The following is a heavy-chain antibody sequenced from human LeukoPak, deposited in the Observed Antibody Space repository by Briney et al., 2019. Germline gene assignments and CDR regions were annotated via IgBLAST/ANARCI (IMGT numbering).Heavy chain of an antibody. CDR1: GFTFSSYA. J-gene: IGHJ4*02. Sequence: GGSLRLSCAASGFTFSSYAMHWVRQAPGKGLEWVAVISYDGSNKYYADSVKGRFTISRDNSKNTLYLQMNSLRAEDTAVYYCARGPRQVAVDYWGQGTLVTVSS. D-gene: IGHD6-6*01. V-gene: IGHV3-30*04. CDR2: ISYDGSNK. CDR3: ARGPRQVAVDY.